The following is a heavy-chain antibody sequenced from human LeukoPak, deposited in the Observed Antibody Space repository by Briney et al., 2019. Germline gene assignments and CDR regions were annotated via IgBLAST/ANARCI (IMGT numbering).Heavy chain of an antibody. J-gene: IGHJ4*02. CDR1: GFTVSSNY. CDR2: ISGSGGST. CDR3: AKGARGSGSFDY. Sequence: GGSLRLSCAVSGFTVSSNYMSWVRQAPGKGLEWVSAISGSGGSTYYADSVKGRFTISRDNSKNTLYMQMNSLRAEDTAVYYCAKGARGSGSFDYWGQGTLVTVSS. D-gene: IGHD1-26*01. V-gene: IGHV3-23*01.